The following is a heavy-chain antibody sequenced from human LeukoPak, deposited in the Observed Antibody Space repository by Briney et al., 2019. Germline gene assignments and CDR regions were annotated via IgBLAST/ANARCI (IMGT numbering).Heavy chain of an antibody. D-gene: IGHD3-10*01. J-gene: IGHJ4*02. CDR1: GFTFSSYA. CDR2: ISGSGGST. V-gene: IGHV3-23*01. Sequence: PGGSLRLSCAASGFTFSSYAMSWVRQAPGKGLEWVSAISGSGGSTYYADSVKSRFTISRDNSKNTLYLQMNSLRAEDTAVYYCAKVGSVVQGVTPLDYWGQGTLVTVSS. CDR3: AKVGSVVQGVTPLDY.